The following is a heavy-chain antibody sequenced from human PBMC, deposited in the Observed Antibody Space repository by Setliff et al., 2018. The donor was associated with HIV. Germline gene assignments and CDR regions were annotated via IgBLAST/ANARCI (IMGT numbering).Heavy chain of an antibody. CDR1: GFTFNDYH. D-gene: IGHD3-10*01. J-gene: IGHJ4*02. CDR3: TTTLSLWFGAPFDY. V-gene: IGHV3-11*03. Sequence: PGGSLRLSCVGSGFTFNDYHISWIRQAPGKGLEWISYIGSLGDKEYADSVKGRFTISRDNARKSVYLQIDSLRAEDTAVYYCTTTLSLWFGAPFDYWGQGTLVTVSS. CDR2: IGSLGDK.